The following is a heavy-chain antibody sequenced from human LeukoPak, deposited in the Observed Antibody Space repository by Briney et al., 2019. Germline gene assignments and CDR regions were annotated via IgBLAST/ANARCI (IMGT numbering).Heavy chain of an antibody. CDR3: ARVNNSGTYYYYMDV. Sequence: SETLSLTCTVSGGSISSGGYYWSWIRQPPGKGLEWIGYIYHSGSTYYNPSLKSRVTISVDRSKNQFSLKLRSVTAADTAVYYCARVNNSGTYYYYMDVWGKGNTVTVSS. V-gene: IGHV4-30-2*01. CDR1: GGSISSGGYY. CDR2: IYHSGST. D-gene: IGHD1-1*01. J-gene: IGHJ6*03.